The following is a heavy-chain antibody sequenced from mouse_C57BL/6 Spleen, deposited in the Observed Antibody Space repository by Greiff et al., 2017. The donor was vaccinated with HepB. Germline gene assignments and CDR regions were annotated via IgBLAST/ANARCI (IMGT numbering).Heavy chain of an antibody. CDR1: GYTFNSYW. V-gene: IGHV1-64*01. CDR3: ARNYGSSYFAY. Sequence: QVQLQQPGAELVKPGASVKLSCKASGYTFNSYWMHWVKQRPGQGLEWIGMIHPNSGSTNYNEKFKSKATLTVDKSSSTAYMQLSSLTSEDSAVYYCARNYGSSYFAYWGQGTLVTVSA. CDR2: IHPNSGST. J-gene: IGHJ3*01. D-gene: IGHD1-1*01.